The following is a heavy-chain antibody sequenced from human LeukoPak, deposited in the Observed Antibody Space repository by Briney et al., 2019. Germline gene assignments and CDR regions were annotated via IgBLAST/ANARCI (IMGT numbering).Heavy chain of an antibody. CDR1: GFTVSNNY. J-gene: IGHJ4*02. D-gene: IGHD5-12*01. Sequence: GGSLRLSCAASGFTVSNNYMTWVRQAPGKGLEWVSLIYSGGSTYYADSVKGRFTISRGNSKNTLYLQMNSLRAEDTAVYYCAKDLSGYESPGDYWGQGTLVTVSS. CDR3: AKDLSGYESPGDY. CDR2: IYSGGST. V-gene: IGHV3-53*01.